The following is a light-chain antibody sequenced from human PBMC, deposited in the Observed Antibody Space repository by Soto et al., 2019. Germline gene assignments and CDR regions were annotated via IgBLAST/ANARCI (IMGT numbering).Light chain of an antibody. CDR1: QGISRS. J-gene: IGKJ4*01. CDR2: TAS. Sequence: IQLTQSPSFLSASVEDRVTITCRASQGISRSLAWYQQKPGKAPKILVYTASTLQSGVPSRFSGSGSGTEVTLTISSLQPEDFATYYCQQLNSYPHTFGGGTNVEIK. V-gene: IGKV1-9*01. CDR3: QQLNSYPHT.